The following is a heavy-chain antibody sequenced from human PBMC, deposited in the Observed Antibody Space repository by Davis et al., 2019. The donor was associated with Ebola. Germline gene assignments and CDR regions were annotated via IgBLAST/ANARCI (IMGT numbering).Heavy chain of an antibody. CDR3: ARDMVGATRGQFDY. CDR2: ISSSSSTI. D-gene: IGHD1-26*01. V-gene: IGHV3-48*02. J-gene: IGHJ4*02. CDR1: GFTFSSYS. Sequence: PAGSLRLSCAASGFTFSSYSMNWVRQAPGKGLGWVSYISSSSSTIYYADSVKGRFTISRDNAKNSLYLQMNSLRDEDTAVYYCARDMVGATRGQFDYWGQGTLVTVSS.